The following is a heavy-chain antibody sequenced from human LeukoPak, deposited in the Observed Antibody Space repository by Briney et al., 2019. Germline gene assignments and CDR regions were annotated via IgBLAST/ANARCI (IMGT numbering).Heavy chain of an antibody. D-gene: IGHD5-18*01. CDR3: ARGPMDIPMAPYYYYGMDV. Sequence: GGSLRLSCVASGFPFSSYWMTWVRQAPGKGLEWVANIKQDGSKKSYVDSVKGRFTISRDNAKNSLYLQMNSLRAEDTAMYYCARGPMDIPMAPYYYYGMDVWGQGTTVTVSS. CDR2: IKQDGSKK. J-gene: IGHJ6*02. CDR1: GFPFSSYW. V-gene: IGHV3-7*03.